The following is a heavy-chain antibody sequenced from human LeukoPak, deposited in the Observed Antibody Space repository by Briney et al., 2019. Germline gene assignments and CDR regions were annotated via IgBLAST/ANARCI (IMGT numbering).Heavy chain of an antibody. Sequence: GGSLRLSCAASGFTFSSYSMNWVRQAPGKGLEWVSYISSSSSTIYYADSVKGRFTISRDNAKNSLYLQMNSLRAEDTAVYYCARGPKTNEGGDYYYYYMDVWGKGTTVTVSS. J-gene: IGHJ6*03. CDR1: GFTFSSYS. D-gene: IGHD2-8*01. CDR2: ISSSSSTI. CDR3: ARGPKTNEGGDYYYYYMDV. V-gene: IGHV3-48*01.